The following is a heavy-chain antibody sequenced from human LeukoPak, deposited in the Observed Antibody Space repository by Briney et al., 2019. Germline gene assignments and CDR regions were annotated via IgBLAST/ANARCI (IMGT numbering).Heavy chain of an antibody. CDR2: ISSSSSSTI. J-gene: IGHJ4*02. D-gene: IGHD3-16*01. V-gene: IGHV3-48*01. Sequence: GGSLRLSCAASGFTFSNYNMNWVRKAPGKGLEWVSYISSSSSSTIYYADSVKGRFTISRDNAKNSLYLQMNSLRAEDTAVYYCARDGFGTGSNWGQGTLVTVSS. CDR1: GFTFSNYN. CDR3: ARDGFGTGSN.